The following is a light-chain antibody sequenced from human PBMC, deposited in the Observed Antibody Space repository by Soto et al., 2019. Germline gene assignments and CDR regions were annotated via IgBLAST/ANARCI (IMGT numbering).Light chain of an antibody. CDR3: QQYGSSPRT. CDR1: QSVSNSF. CDR2: GVS. Sequence: ESVLTQSPGTLSLSPGERATLSCRASQSVSNSFFAWYQQNPGQAPRLLIYGVSSRATGIPDRFSGSGSGTDFTLTISRLEPEDFVMYYCQQYGSSPRTFGQGTKVEIK. V-gene: IGKV3-20*01. J-gene: IGKJ1*01.